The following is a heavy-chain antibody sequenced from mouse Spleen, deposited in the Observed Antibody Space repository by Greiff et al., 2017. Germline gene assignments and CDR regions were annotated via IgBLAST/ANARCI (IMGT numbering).Heavy chain of an antibody. J-gene: IGHJ3*01. V-gene: IGHV5-12-1*01. Sequence: EVKLMESGGGLVKPGGSLKLSCAASGFAFSSYDMSWVRQTPEKRLEWVAYISSGGGSTYYPDTVKGRFTISRDNAKNTLYLQMSSLKSEDTAMYYCARQDSLNWGGFAYWGQGTLVTVSA. CDR1: GFAFSSYD. CDR2: ISSGGGST. CDR3: ARQDSLNWGGFAY. D-gene: IGHD4-1*02.